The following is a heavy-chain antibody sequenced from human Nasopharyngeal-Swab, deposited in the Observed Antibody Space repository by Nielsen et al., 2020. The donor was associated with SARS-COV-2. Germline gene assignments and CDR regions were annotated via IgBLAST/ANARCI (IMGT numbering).Heavy chain of an antibody. CDR2: IKEDGSQK. Sequence: GESLKISCAASGFTFDDYAIHWVRQAPGKGLEWVANIKEDGSQKYYLDSVKGRFTISRDNAKNSLYLQMNSLRAEDTAIYFCARAVAGATDYWGQGTLVTVSS. CDR1: GFTFDDYA. D-gene: IGHD1-26*01. CDR3: ARAVAGATDY. V-gene: IGHV3-7*03. J-gene: IGHJ4*02.